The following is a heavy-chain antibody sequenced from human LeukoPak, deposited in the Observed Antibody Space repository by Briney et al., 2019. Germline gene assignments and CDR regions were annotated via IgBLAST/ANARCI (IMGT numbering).Heavy chain of an antibody. D-gene: IGHD3-10*01. Sequence: PGGSLRLSCAASGFTFNTYAMSWVRQAPGKGLEWVSVISGSGGSTYYADSVKGRFTISRDNSKNTLHLQMNSLRAEDTAVYYCAKDRGVSREFQEWDQGTLVTVSS. CDR3: AKDRGVSREFQE. CDR2: ISGSGGST. J-gene: IGHJ4*02. CDR1: GFTFNTYA. V-gene: IGHV3-23*01.